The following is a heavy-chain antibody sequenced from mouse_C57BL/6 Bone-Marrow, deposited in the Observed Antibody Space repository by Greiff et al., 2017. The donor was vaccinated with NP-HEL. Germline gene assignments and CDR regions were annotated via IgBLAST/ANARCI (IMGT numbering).Heavy chain of an antibody. CDR2: ILSGGST. Sequence: VHLVESGPGLVQPSQSLSITCTVSGFSLTSYGVHWVRQSPGKGLEWLGVILSGGSTDYNAAFISRLSISKDNSKSQVFFKMNRLQADDTAIYYCSREGITTVVVDYWGQGTTLTVSS. J-gene: IGHJ2*01. CDR3: SREGITTVVVDY. CDR1: GFSLTSYG. V-gene: IGHV2-2*01. D-gene: IGHD1-1*01.